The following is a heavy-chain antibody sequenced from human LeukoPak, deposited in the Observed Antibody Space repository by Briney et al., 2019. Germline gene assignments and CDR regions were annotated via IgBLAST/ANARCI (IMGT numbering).Heavy chain of an antibody. D-gene: IGHD6-19*01. Sequence: GASVKVSCKTSGYTFTVYYIHWVRQAAGQGREWMGWINPNSGGTNYAQKFQGRVTMTRDTSISTAYMELSRLRSDDTAVYYCARVLASSGWYNYWGQGTPVTVSS. V-gene: IGHV1-2*02. J-gene: IGHJ4*02. CDR3: ARVLASSGWYNY. CDR1: GYTFTVYY. CDR2: INPNSGGT.